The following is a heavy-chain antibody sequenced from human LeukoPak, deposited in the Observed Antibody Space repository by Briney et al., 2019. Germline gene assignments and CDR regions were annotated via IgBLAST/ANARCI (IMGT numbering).Heavy chain of an antibody. D-gene: IGHD2-8*01. J-gene: IGHJ4*02. CDR1: GGSISSYY. Sequence: PSETLPLTCTVSGGSISSYYWSWIRQPPGKGLEWIGYIYYSGSTNYNPSLKSRVTISVDTSKNQFSLKLSSVTAADTAVYYCARDRNGVFDYWGQGTLVTVSS. CDR3: ARDRNGVFDY. CDR2: IYYSGST. V-gene: IGHV4-59*01.